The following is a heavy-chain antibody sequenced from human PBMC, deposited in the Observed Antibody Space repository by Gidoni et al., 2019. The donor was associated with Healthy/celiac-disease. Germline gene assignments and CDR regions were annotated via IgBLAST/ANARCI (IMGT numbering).Heavy chain of an antibody. CDR3: AGGYCSGGSCYSPCDY. CDR2: IIPIFGTA. D-gene: IGHD2-15*01. CDR1: GGTFSSYA. V-gene: IGHV1-69*01. J-gene: IGHJ4*02. Sequence: QVQLVQSGAEVKKPGSSVKVSCKASGGTFSSYASSWVRQAPGQGLEWMGGIIPIFGTANYAQKFQGRVTITADESTSTAYMELSSLRSEDTAVYYCAGGYCSGGSCYSPCDYWGQGTLVTVSS.